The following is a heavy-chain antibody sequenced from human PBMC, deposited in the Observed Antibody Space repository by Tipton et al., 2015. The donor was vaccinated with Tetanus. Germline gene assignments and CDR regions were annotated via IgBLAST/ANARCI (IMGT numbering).Heavy chain of an antibody. J-gene: IGHJ5*02. CDR1: GFTFSSYS. CDR2: ISSSSSYI. D-gene: IGHD3-10*01. Sequence: AASGFTFSSYSMNWVRQAPGKGLEWVSSISSSSSYIYYADSVKGRFTISRDNAKNSLYLQMNSLRAEDTAVYYCARDVATGVGVGELGWFDPWGQGTLVTVSS. CDR3: ARDVATGVGVGELGWFDP. V-gene: IGHV3-21*01.